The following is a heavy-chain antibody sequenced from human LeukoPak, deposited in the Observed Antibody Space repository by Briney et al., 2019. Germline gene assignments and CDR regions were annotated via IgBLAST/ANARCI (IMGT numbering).Heavy chain of an antibody. J-gene: IGHJ4*02. CDR3: ARDRSSSWYYFEY. Sequence: ASVKVSYKASGYTFTSYAFSWVRQAPGQGLEWMGWISAYNGNTKYAQKFQGRVTMTTDTSTSTAYMEVRSLRSDDTAVYYCARDRSSSWYYFEYWGQGALATVSS. CDR2: ISAYNGNT. D-gene: IGHD6-13*01. V-gene: IGHV1-18*01. CDR1: GYTFTSYA.